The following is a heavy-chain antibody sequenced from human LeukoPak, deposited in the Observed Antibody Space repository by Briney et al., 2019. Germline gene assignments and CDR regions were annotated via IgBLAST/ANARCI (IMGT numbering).Heavy chain of an antibody. V-gene: IGHV4-34*01. CDR3: ARARGYSSSFDY. CDR2: INHSGST. Sequence: SETLSLTCAVYGGSFSGYYWSWIRQPPGKGLEWIGEINHSGSTNYNPSLKSRVTISVGTSKNQFSLKLSSVTAADTAVYYSARARGYSSSFDYWGQGTLVTVSS. D-gene: IGHD5-18*01. J-gene: IGHJ4*02. CDR1: GGSFSGYY.